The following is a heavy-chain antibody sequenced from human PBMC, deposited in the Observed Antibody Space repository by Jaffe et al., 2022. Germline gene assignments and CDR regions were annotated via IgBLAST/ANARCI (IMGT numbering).Heavy chain of an antibody. CDR1: GFTFSSYA. D-gene: IGHD2-21*02. CDR3: AKDAPLSGDSLHEQHTRSDY. Sequence: EVQLLESGGGLVQPGGSLRLSCAASGFTFSSYAMSWVRQAPGKGLEWVSAISGSGGSTYYADSVKGRFTISRDNSKNTLYLQMNSLRAEDTAVYYCAKDAPLSGDSLHEQHTRSDYWGQGTLVTVSS. J-gene: IGHJ4*02. V-gene: IGHV3-23*01. CDR2: ISGSGGST.